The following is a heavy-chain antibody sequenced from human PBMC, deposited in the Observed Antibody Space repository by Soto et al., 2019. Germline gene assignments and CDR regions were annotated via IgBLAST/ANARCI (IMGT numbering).Heavy chain of an antibody. CDR1: GFTFSSYG. CDR3: AKDHEASGITGTAYYYYGMDV. D-gene: IGHD1-20*01. CDR2: ISYDGSNK. J-gene: IGHJ6*02. V-gene: IGHV3-30*18. Sequence: GGSLRLSCAASGFTFSSYGMHWVRQAPGKGLEWVAVISYDGSNKYYADSVKGRFTISRDNSKNTLYLQMNSLRAEDTAVYYCAKDHEASGITGTAYYYYGMDVWGQGTTVTVSS.